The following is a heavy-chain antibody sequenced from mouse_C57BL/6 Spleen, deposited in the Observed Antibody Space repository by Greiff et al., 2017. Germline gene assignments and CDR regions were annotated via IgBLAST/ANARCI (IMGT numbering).Heavy chain of an antibody. D-gene: IGHD1-1*01. V-gene: IGHV14-4*01. Sequence: VQLQQSGAELVRPGASVKLSCTASGFNFKDDYMHWVKQRPEQGLEWIGWIDPENGDTEYASKFQGKATITADTSSNAAYLQLSSLTSEDTAVYYCTPLYYGTSFAYWGQGTLVTVSA. J-gene: IGHJ3*01. CDR2: IDPENGDT. CDR1: GFNFKDDY. CDR3: TPLYYGTSFAY.